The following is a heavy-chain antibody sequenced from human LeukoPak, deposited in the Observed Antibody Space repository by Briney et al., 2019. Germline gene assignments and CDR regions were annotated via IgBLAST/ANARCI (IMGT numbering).Heavy chain of an antibody. CDR3: ARLARRASFDY. Sequence: SETLSLTCTVSGGSISSGSYYWSWIRQPAGXXXXWIGRIYTSGSTNYNPPLKSRVTISVDTSKNQFSLKLGSVTAADTAVYYCARLARRASFDYWGQGTLVTVSS. CDR1: GGSISSGSYY. J-gene: IGHJ4*02. CDR2: IYTSGST. D-gene: IGHD6-6*01. V-gene: IGHV4-61*02.